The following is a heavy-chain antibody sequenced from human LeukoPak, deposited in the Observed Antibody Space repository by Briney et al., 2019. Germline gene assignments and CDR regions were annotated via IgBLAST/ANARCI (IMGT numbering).Heavy chain of an antibody. CDR1: GFSFSSYA. CDR2: ISGSGGST. D-gene: IGHD3-10*01. Sequence: GGSLRLSCAASGFSFSSYAMSWVRQAPGKALEWVSGISGSGGSTYYADSVKGRFTISRDNSRNTLYLQMNSLGADDTAVYYCARSIYGSGSFYAFDIRGQGTMVTVSS. V-gene: IGHV3-23*01. J-gene: IGHJ3*02. CDR3: ARSIYGSGSFYAFDI.